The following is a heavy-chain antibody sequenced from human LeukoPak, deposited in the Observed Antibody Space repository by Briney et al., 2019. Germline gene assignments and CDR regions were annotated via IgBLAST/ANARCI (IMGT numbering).Heavy chain of an antibody. D-gene: IGHD2-2*01. CDR2: ISWNSGSI. Sequence: PGGSLRLSCAASGFTFDDYAMHWVRQAPGKGLEWVSGISWNSGSIGYADSVKGRFTISRDNAKNSLYLQMNSLRAEDTALYYCAKDTGCSSTSCYSWNAFDIWGQGTMVTVSS. V-gene: IGHV3-9*01. CDR1: GFTFDDYA. J-gene: IGHJ3*02. CDR3: AKDTGCSSTSCYSWNAFDI.